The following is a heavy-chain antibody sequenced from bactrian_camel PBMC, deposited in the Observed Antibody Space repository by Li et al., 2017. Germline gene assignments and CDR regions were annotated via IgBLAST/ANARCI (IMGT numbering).Heavy chain of an antibody. CDR1: EYTRAYC. CDR2: RGSDGTL. Sequence: QVQLVESGGGSVQAGGSLTLSCVASEYTRAYCMGWSRQAPGNECELVSSRGSDGTLHYDDSVKGRFTIAQDTSKNTVYLQMNSLKPEDTAVYYCAADTFLCYSPVRAKYWGQGTQVTVS. CDR3: AADTFLCYSPVRAKY. J-gene: IGHJ4*01. D-gene: IGHD4*01. V-gene: IGHV3S56*01.